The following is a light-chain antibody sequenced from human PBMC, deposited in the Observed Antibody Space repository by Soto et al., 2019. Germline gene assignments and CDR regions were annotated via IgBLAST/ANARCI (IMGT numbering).Light chain of an antibody. V-gene: IGKV1-17*03. CDR2: GAS. Sequence: DIQMTQSPSAMSASLGDRVTITCRASQGISNSLAWFQQKPGRVPKRLTYGASTLQSWAPSRFSGSASGAAFTLTISSLQPEDFATYYCLQYNSYPFTFGGGTKVEIK. CDR3: LQYNSYPFT. J-gene: IGKJ4*01. CDR1: QGISNS.